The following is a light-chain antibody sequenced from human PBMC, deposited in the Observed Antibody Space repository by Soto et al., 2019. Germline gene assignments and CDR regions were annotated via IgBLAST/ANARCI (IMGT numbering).Light chain of an antibody. CDR2: DAN. J-gene: IGKJ5*01. CDR3: HQYDSLPPT. Sequence: DIQMTQSPSSLSASVGDSVTSTCQASQDINNYLNWYQQKPGKAPKLLIFDANNLETGVTSRFSGGGSRTHFSLTISSLQPEDFATYYCHQYDSLPPTFGQGTRLEIK. CDR1: QDINNY. V-gene: IGKV1-33*01.